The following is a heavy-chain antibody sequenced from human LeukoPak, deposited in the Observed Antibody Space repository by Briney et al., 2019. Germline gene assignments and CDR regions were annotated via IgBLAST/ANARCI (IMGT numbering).Heavy chain of an antibody. CDR1: GVSITSYY. CDR3: ARHGVATMKRVDV. V-gene: IGHV4-59*08. CDR2: IYSSGST. Sequence: PSETLSLTCTVSGVSITSYYWRWIRQPPRKGLEGVGYIYSSGSTKYNPSLRSRVTVLVDTSKNQFSLNLTSVTAADTAVYYCARHGVATMKRVDVWGKGTTVTVSS. D-gene: IGHD5-24*01. J-gene: IGHJ6*03.